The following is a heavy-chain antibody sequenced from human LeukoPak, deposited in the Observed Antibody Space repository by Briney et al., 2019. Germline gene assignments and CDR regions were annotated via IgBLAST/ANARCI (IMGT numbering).Heavy chain of an antibody. CDR2: ISSSSGTI. CDR1: GFTFSSYS. Sequence: GGSLRLSCAASGFTFSSYSMNWVRQATGKGLEWVSSISSSSGTIYYADSLKGRITISRDNAKSSLSLQLNSLRAEDTAVYYCARALRFLGAPFDSWGQGTLVTVSS. V-gene: IGHV3-21*01. J-gene: IGHJ4*02. D-gene: IGHD3-3*01. CDR3: ARALRFLGAPFDS.